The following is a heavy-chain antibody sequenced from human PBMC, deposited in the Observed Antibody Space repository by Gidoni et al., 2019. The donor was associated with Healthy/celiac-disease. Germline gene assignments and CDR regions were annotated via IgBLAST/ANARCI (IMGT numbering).Heavy chain of an antibody. D-gene: IGHD3-22*01. J-gene: IGHJ3*02. CDR2: ISSSSITI. Sequence: EVQLVESGGGLVQPGGSLRLSCAASGLTFGSDSMTWVRQAPGKGLEWVSYISSSSITIYYADSVKGLFTISRDNAKNSLYLQLNSLRDEDTAVYYCARAQYYYDSSGYYAPDAFDIWGQGTMVTVSS. V-gene: IGHV3-48*02. CDR3: ARAQYYYDSSGYYAPDAFDI. CDR1: GLTFGSDS.